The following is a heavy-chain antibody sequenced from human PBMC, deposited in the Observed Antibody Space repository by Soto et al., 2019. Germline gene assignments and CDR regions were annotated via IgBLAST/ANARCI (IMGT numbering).Heavy chain of an antibody. Sequence: QVQLVQSGAEVKKPGSSVKVSCKASGCIFSTYAISWLRQAPGQGLEWMGGIIPIFGTPNYAQRFQVRVTITADESTTTYYMELSRLKSEDTAVYYCARDRDDYGSGNYYNRIDFWGQGTLVTVSS. D-gene: IGHD3-10*01. CDR3: ARDRDDYGSGNYYNRIDF. V-gene: IGHV1-69*01. J-gene: IGHJ4*02. CDR1: GCIFSTYA. CDR2: IIPIFGTP.